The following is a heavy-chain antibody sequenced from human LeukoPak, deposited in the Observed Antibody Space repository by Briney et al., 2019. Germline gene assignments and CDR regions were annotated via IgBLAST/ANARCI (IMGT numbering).Heavy chain of an antibody. V-gene: IGHV3-30*02. CDR2: IRYDGSNK. D-gene: IGHD3-3*01. Sequence: PGRSLRLSYAASGFTFSSYGMHWVRQAPGKGLEWVAFIRYDGSNKYYADSVKGRFTISRDNSKNTLYLQMNSLRAEDTAVYYCAKEAVTIFGVGYYMDVWGKGTTVTVSS. J-gene: IGHJ6*03. CDR1: GFTFSSYG. CDR3: AKEAVTIFGVGYYMDV.